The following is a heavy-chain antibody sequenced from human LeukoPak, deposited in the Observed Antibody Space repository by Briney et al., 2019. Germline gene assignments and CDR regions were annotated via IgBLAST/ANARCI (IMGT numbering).Heavy chain of an antibody. CDR1: GGSISSGGYY. CDR2: IYYSGRT. J-gene: IGHJ4*02. CDR3: ARDDGRGVVTPY. V-gene: IGHV4-39*07. D-gene: IGHD2-21*02. Sequence: SETLSLTCTVSGGSISSGGYYWGWIRQPPGKGLEWIGSIYYSGRTFYNPSLKSRVAISVDTSKNQFSLNLISVTAADTAVYYCARDDGRGVVTPYWGQGTLVTVSS.